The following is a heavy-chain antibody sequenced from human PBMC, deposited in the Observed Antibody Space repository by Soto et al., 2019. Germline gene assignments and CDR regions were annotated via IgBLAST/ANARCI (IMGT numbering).Heavy chain of an antibody. CDR3: PKASSGAVAATSAFAY. V-gene: IGHV3-9*01. Sequence: EVQLVESGGGSIQPGKSLRLSCAASGFTFDDYAMHWVRQAPGKGLEWVSGLTWNSDNIAYADSVKGRFTIARDNAKNAPYLPMDSLRAEDTALYYCPKASSGAVAATSAFAYWGQGTLVTVSS. CDR2: LTWNSDNI. J-gene: IGHJ4*02. D-gene: IGHD6-19*01. CDR1: GFTFDDYA.